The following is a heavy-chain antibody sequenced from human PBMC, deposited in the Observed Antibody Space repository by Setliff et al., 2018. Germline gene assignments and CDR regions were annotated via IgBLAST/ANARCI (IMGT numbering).Heavy chain of an antibody. CDR2: GSTGKT. J-gene: IGHJ6*03. V-gene: IGHV3-23*01. Sequence: PGGSLRLSCVASGFTFNEHAMHWVRQAPRKGLEWVSGGSTGKTDYADSVKGRFTMSRDSSTNTLYLQMNSLRGEDTAVYYCAKDKGSYGSESGGMDVWGRGTTVTVSS. CDR1: GFTFNEHA. D-gene: IGHD3-10*01. CDR3: AKDKGSYGSESGGMDV.